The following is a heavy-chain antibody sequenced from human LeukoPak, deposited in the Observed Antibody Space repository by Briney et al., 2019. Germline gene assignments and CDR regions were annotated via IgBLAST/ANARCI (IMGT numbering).Heavy chain of an antibody. J-gene: IGHJ4*02. CDR1: GGSISSYY. Sequence: SETLSLTCTVSGGSISSYYWSWIRQPPGKGLEWIGYIYYSGNTNDNPSLKSPVTISIDTSKNQFSLKMSSVTAADEGVYYCARVGSGCFDYWGQGTLVTVSS. CDR3: ARVGSGCFDY. CDR2: IYYSGNT. D-gene: IGHD6-19*01. V-gene: IGHV4-59*01.